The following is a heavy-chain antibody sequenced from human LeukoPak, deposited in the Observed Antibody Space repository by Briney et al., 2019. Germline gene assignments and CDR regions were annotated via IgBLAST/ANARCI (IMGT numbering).Heavy chain of an antibody. J-gene: IGHJ3*01. V-gene: IGHV1-24*01. D-gene: IGHD2-2*01. CDR2: FDPEDGET. CDR3: ATVYCSSTSCYPVGAFDV. CDR1: GYTLTELS. Sequence: GASVKVSCKVSGYTLTELSMHWVRQAPGKGLEWMGGFDPEDGETIYAQKFQGRVTMTEDTSTDTAYMELSSLRSEDTAVYYCATVYCSSTSCYPVGAFDVWGQGTMVTVSS.